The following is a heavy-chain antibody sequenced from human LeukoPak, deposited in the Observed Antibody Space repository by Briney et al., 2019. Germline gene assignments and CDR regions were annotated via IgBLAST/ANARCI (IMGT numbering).Heavy chain of an antibody. Sequence: GESLRLSCAASGFTFSSYGMHWVRQAPGKGLEWVAVIWYDGSNKYYADSVKGRFTISRDNSKNTLYLQMNSLRAEDKAVYYCERDIAYYDFWSGYYTGMIYYYGMDVWGQGATVTVSS. CDR2: IWYDGSNK. D-gene: IGHD3-3*01. J-gene: IGHJ6*02. V-gene: IGHV3-33*01. CDR1: GFTFSSYG. CDR3: ERDIAYYDFWSGYYTGMIYYYGMDV.